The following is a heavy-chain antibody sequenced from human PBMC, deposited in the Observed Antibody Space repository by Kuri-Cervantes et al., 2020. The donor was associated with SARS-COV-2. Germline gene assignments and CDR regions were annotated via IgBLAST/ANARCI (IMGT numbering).Heavy chain of an antibody. D-gene: IGHD2-15*01. V-gene: IGHV3-11*01. CDR3: ARDRGGGSWAPGYFDY. Sequence: GGCLRLACAASGFTSSDYYISWNRQAPGKGLEWVSYTSSSGSTIYYADSVKDRFTITRDKAKNSLYLQMNSLRAEDTAVYYCARDRGGGSWAPGYFDYWGQGTLVTVSS. CDR1: GFTSSDYY. CDR2: TSSSGSTI. J-gene: IGHJ4*02.